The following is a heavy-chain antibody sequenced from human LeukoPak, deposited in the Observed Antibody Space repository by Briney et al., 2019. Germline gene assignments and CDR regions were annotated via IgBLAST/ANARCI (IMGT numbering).Heavy chain of an antibody. CDR3: AKVLWRFGTSPGGPFDY. D-gene: IGHD3-10*01. J-gene: IGHJ4*02. CDR1: GFTFSSYG. Sequence: PGGSLRLSCAASGFTFSSYGMHWVRQAPGKGLEWVAFIRYDGSNKYYADSVKGRFTISRDNSKNTLYLQMNSLRAEDTAVYYCAKVLWRFGTSPGGPFDYWGQGTLVTVSS. V-gene: IGHV3-30*02. CDR2: IRYDGSNK.